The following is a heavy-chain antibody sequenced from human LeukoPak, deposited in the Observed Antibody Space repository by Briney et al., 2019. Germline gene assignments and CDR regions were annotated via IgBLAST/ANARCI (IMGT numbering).Heavy chain of an antibody. CDR3: ARGVDYYGSGSYYNVDAFDI. J-gene: IGHJ3*02. Sequence: SQTLSLTCALSGDSVSSNSAAWNWIRQSPSRGLEWLGRTYYRSKWYNDYAVSVKSRITINPDTSKNQFSLQLNSVTPEDTAVYYCARGVDYYGSGSYYNVDAFDIWGQGTMVTVSS. D-gene: IGHD3-10*01. CDR1: GDSVSSNSAA. CDR2: TYYRSKWYN. V-gene: IGHV6-1*01.